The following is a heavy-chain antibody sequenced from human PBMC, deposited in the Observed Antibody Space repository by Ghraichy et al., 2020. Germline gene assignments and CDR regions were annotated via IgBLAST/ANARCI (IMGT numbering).Heavy chain of an antibody. D-gene: IGHD2-2*02. Sequence: SETLSLTCTVSGGSISSYYWSWIRQPPGKGLEWIGYIYYSGSTNYNPSLKSRVTISVDTSKNQFSLKLSSVTAADTAVYYCARGPYCSSTSCYMTPYYYYYMDVWGKGTTVTVSS. V-gene: IGHV4-59*01. J-gene: IGHJ6*03. CDR1: GGSISSYY. CDR3: ARGPYCSSTSCYMTPYYYYYMDV. CDR2: IYYSGST.